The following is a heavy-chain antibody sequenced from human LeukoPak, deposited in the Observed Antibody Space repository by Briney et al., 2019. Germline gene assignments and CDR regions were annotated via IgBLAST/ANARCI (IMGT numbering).Heavy chain of an antibody. CDR3: ARTILWIQLWFSPFGDY. CDR1: GYTFTSYY. CDR2: IIPIFGTA. V-gene: IGHV1-69*13. Sequence: ASVKVSCTASGYTFTSYYMRWVRQAPGQGLEWMGGIIPIFGTANYAQKFQGRVTITADESTSTAYMELRSLRSDDTAVYYCARTILWIQLWFSPFGDYWGQGTLVTVSS. D-gene: IGHD5-18*01. J-gene: IGHJ4*02.